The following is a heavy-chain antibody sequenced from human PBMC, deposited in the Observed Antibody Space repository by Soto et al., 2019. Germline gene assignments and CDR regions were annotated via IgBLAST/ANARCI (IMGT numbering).Heavy chain of an antibody. D-gene: IGHD3-9*01. CDR3: ARDYDILGGMDV. V-gene: IGHV1-69*08. CDR1: GGTFSSYT. J-gene: IGHJ6*02. CDR2: IIPILGIA. Sequence: QVQLVQSGAEVKKPGSSVKVSCKASGGTFSSYTISWVRQAPGQGLEWMGRIIPILGIANYAQKFQGRVTITAHKSTSTAYMELSSLRSEDTAVYYCARDYDILGGMDVWGQGTTVTVSS.